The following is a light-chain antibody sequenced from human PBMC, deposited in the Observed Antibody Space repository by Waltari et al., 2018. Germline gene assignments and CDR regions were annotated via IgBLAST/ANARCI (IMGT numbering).Light chain of an antibody. J-gene: IGLJ3*02. CDR1: SSNIGGNS. CDR3: AAWDDTLNGRV. Sequence: QSVLTQPPSASGTPGQAVTISCSGSSSNIGGNSVSWYQQLPGSAPKLLIYTNNQRPSGVPDRFSGSKSGTSASLAISGLQSEDEAHYYCAAWDDTLNGRVFGGGTKVTVL. CDR2: TNN. V-gene: IGLV1-44*01.